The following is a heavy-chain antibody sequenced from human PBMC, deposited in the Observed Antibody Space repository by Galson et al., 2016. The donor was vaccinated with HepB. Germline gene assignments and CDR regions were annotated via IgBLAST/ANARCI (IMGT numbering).Heavy chain of an antibody. CDR1: GFSFSSFW. CDR3: AGGGGFLADV. J-gene: IGHJ6*02. Sequence: SLRLSCAGSGFSFSSFWMNWVRQAPGRGLEWVGNIKKDGSETYYVGSVKGRFTISRDNAKNSVFLQMNSLRPEDAAVYYCAGGGGFLADVWGQGTTVTVSS. V-gene: IGHV3-7*01. CDR2: IKKDGSET.